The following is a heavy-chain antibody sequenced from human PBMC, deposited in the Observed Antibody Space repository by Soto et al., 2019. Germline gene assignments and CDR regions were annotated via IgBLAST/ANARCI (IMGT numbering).Heavy chain of an antibody. J-gene: IGHJ4*02. D-gene: IGHD3-16*01. V-gene: IGHV3-30*18. CDR1: GFTFSTYG. CDR2: ISYDGSNK. CDR3: AKDLGSLRLDY. Sequence: LRLSCTASGFTFSTYGMHWVRQAPGKGLEWVALISYDGSNKYYIDSVKGRFTISRDNSENTLYLQMNSLRAEDTAVYYCAKDLGSLRLDYWGQGTLVTVSS.